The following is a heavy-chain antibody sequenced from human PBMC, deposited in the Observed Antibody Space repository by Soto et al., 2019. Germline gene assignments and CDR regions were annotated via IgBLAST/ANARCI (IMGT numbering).Heavy chain of an antibody. CDR2: IVVGSGDT. V-gene: IGHV1-58*01. Sequence: SVKVSCKASGFTFSSSAVQWVRQARGQRLEWIGWIVVGSGDTKYTQKFQERVTITRDMSTSTAYMELSSLRSEDTAVYYCAAYSDGWTGFDYWGQGTLVTVSS. J-gene: IGHJ4*02. CDR1: GFTFSSSA. D-gene: IGHD6-25*01. CDR3: AAYSDGWTGFDY.